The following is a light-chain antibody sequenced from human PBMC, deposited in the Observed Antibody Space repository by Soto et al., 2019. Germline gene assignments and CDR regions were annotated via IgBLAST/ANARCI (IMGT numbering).Light chain of an antibody. CDR3: LLYYGGAQVL. CDR1: AAAVTSAYY. J-gene: IGLJ2*01. CDR2: STS. V-gene: IGLV7-43*01. Sequence: CASSAAAVTSAYYTNWLQQKPGQAPRALIYSTSEKHSWTPARFSGSLLGGKAALTLSAAQPEDEADYYCLLYYGGAQVLFGGGTKLTVL.